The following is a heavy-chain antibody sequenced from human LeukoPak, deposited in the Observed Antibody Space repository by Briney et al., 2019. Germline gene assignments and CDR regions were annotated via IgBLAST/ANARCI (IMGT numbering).Heavy chain of an antibody. CDR3: AREAVVTATGIGWYGMDV. J-gene: IGHJ6*02. CDR2: INPNSGGT. CDR1: GYTFSGYY. D-gene: IGHD2-21*02. Sequence: ASVKVSCKASGYTFSGYYMYWVRQAPGQGLEWMGWINPNSGGTKYPQKFQGTVTMTRDTSISTAYMELSRLRSDDTAVYYCAREAVVTATGIGWYGMDVWGQGTTVTVSS. V-gene: IGHV1-2*02.